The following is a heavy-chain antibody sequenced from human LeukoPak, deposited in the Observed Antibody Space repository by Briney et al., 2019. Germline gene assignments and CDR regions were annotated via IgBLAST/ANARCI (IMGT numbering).Heavy chain of an antibody. V-gene: IGHV1-18*01. CDR2: ISAYNGNT. CDR1: GYTFTSYG. CDR3: ARASGGDIAEYFQH. Sequence: RASVKVSCKASGYTFTSYGISWVRQAPGQGLEWMGWISAYNGNTNYAQKLQGRVTMTTDTSTSTAYMELRSLRSDDTAVYYCARASGGDIAEYFQHWGQGTLVTVSS. J-gene: IGHJ1*01. D-gene: IGHD2-21*01.